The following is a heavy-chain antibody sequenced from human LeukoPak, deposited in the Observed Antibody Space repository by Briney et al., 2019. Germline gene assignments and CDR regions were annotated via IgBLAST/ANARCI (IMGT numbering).Heavy chain of an antibody. CDR3: AKVIRGGYGMDV. V-gene: IGHV3-48*02. J-gene: IGHJ6*02. Sequence: GGSLRLSCAASGFTFSSFGMNWVRQAPGKGLECVSYISDSSTLTDYADSVKGRFTISRDNAQNSLSLQLSSLRDEDTAVYFCAKVIRGGYGMDVWGQGTTVTVTS. CDR1: GFTFSSFG. D-gene: IGHD3-10*01. CDR2: ISDSSTLT.